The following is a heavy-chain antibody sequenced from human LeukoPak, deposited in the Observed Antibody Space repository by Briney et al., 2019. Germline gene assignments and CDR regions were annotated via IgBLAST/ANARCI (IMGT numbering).Heavy chain of an antibody. J-gene: IGHJ4*02. Sequence: SETLSLTCGVSGGSIISSSYYWGWIRQPPGKGLEWIASMFYSGNTYYNPSLKSRDTMSVDTTENQFSLKLSSVTAADTAVYYCARHVVGNYDLLSFDYWGQGSLVTVSS. CDR3: ARHVVGNYDLLSFDY. D-gene: IGHD2-21*01. V-gene: IGHV4-39*01. CDR1: GGSIISSSYY. CDR2: MFYSGNT.